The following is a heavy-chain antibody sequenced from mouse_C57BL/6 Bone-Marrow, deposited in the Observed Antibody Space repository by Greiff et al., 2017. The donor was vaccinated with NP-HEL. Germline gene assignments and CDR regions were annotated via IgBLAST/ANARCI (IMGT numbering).Heavy chain of an antibody. D-gene: IGHD2-5*01. V-gene: IGHV3-6*01. J-gene: IGHJ3*01. CDR2: ISYDGSN. CDR3: ARDYYSNYVGIAY. CDR1: GYSITSGYY. Sequence: VQLQQSGPGLVKPSQSLSLTCSVTGYSITSGYYWNWIRQFPGNKLEWMGYISYDGSNNYNPSLKNRISITRDTSKNQFFLKLNSVTTEDTATYYCARDYYSNYVGIAYWGQGTLVTVSA.